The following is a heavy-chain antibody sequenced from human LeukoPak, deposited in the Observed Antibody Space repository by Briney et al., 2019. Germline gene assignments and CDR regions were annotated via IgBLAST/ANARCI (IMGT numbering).Heavy chain of an antibody. CDR1: GASINSSNFY. CDR2: IYDRGST. J-gene: IGHJ4*02. Sequence: SETLSLTCTVSGASINSSNFYWGWIRQPPGKGLEWIANIYDRGSTYYNPSLKSRVTISVDTSKNQFSLKLSSVTAADTAVYYCARGATYYFDYWGQGTLVTVSS. CDR3: ARGATYYFDY. V-gene: IGHV4-39*07.